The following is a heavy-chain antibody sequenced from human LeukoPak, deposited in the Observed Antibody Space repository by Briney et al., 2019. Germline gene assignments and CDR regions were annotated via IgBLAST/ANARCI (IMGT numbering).Heavy chain of an antibody. CDR2: ISAYNGNT. CDR1: GYTFTSYG. Sequence: VASVKVSCKASGYTFTSYGISWVRQAPGQGLEWMGWISAYNGNTNYAQKLQGRVTMTTDTSTSTAYMELRSLRSDDTAVYYCARSKQWLGKGAFDIWGQGTMVTVSS. J-gene: IGHJ3*02. CDR3: ARSKQWLGKGAFDI. V-gene: IGHV1-18*01. D-gene: IGHD6-19*01.